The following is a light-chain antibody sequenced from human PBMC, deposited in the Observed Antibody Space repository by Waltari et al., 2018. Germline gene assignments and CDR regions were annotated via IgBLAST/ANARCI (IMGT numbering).Light chain of an antibody. J-gene: IGKJ1*01. CDR3: QQHGTLPAT. CDR1: QTVGSSS. V-gene: IGKV3-20*01. CDR2: RAS. Sequence: EIVLTQSPGTASLSPGERVTLSCRASQTVGSSSLAWYQQKPGQAPRLVIYRASRRATGSPDRFSGSGSGTDFSLTISRQEPEDFAVYYCQQHGTLPATFGQGTKVEIK.